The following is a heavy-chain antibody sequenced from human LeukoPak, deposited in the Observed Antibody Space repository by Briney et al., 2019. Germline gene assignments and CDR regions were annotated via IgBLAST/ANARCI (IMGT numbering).Heavy chain of an antibody. CDR3: ARDQLVNSPVPYYYYYMDV. CDR1: GGTFSSYA. D-gene: IGHD4-23*01. Sequence: GASVKVSCKASGGTFSSYAISWVRQAPGQGLEWMGGIIPIFGTANYAQKFQGRVTITADKSTSTAYMELSSLRSEDTAVYYCARDQLVNSPVPYYYYYMDVWGKGATVTVSS. CDR2: IIPIFGTA. J-gene: IGHJ6*03. V-gene: IGHV1-69*06.